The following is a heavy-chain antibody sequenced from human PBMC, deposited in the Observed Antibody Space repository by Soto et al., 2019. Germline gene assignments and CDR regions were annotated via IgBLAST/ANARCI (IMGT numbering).Heavy chain of an antibody. J-gene: IGHJ3*02. CDR3: ATWHLREHAYDI. V-gene: IGHV3-53*01. Sequence: GGSLRLSCAAFGFTVSGKKYVAWVRQAPGKGLEWVSALYDLDGTYYADSVKGRFTTSSDSSRTTVYLQMNDLRPDDTAVYSCATWHLREHAYDIWGQGTTVTVS. CDR2: LYDLDGT. CDR1: GFTVSGKKY. D-gene: IGHD3-10*01.